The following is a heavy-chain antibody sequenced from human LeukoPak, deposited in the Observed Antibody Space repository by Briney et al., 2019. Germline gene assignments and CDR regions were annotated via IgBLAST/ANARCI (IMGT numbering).Heavy chain of an antibody. V-gene: IGHV3-7*01. Sequence: GGSLRLSCAASGFTFSSYWMSWVRQAPGKGLEWVANIRKDGSDKNYVDSVKGRFTISRDNAENLLYLQMNSLRADDTAVYYCARETSSRFFDYWGQGTLVTVSS. CDR2: IRKDGSDK. CDR3: ARETSSRFFDY. J-gene: IGHJ4*02. CDR1: GFTFSSYW.